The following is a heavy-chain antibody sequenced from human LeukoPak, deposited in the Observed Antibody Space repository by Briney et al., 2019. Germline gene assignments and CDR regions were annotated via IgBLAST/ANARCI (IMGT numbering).Heavy chain of an antibody. Sequence: EASVKVSCEASGYTFTSYGISWVRQAPGQGLEWMGWISAYNGNTNYAQKLQGGVTMITDTSTSTAYMELRSLRSDDTAVYYCARVRLGNSSPYYYGMDVWGKGTTVTVSS. D-gene: IGHD6-13*01. J-gene: IGHJ6*04. CDR1: GYTFTSYG. CDR3: ARVRLGNSSPYYYGMDV. V-gene: IGHV1-18*04. CDR2: ISAYNGNT.